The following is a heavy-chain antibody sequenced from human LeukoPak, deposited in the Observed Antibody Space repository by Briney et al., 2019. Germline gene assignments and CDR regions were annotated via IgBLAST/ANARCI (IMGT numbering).Heavy chain of an antibody. Sequence: SETLSLTCTVSGGSISSGNYYWSWIRQPAGKGLEWIGRIYTSGSTNYSPSLKSRVTISLDMSKNQFSLNLSSVTAADTAVYYCARVGYYDSNDFRKYYFDYWGQGTLVTVPS. J-gene: IGHJ4*02. CDR1: GGSISSGNYY. CDR3: ARVGYYDSNDFRKYYFDY. CDR2: IYTSGST. V-gene: IGHV4-61*02. D-gene: IGHD3-22*01.